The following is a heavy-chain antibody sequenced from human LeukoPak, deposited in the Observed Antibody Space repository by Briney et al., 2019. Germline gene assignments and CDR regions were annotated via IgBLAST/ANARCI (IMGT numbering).Heavy chain of an antibody. CDR1: GFTFSNYG. V-gene: IGHV3-30*03. D-gene: IGHD1-1*01. CDR3: ASPRTIGTKPGYFDY. J-gene: IGHJ4*02. Sequence: GGSLRLSCAASGFTFSNYGVHWVRQAPGKGLEWVAVISYDGGNKYFAGSVKGRFTISRDNSKNTLYLQMNSLRPEDTAVYYCASPRTIGTKPGYFDYWGQGALVTVSS. CDR2: ISYDGGNK.